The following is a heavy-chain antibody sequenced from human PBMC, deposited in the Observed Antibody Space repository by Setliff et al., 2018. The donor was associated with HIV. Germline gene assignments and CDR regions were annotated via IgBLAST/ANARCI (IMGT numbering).Heavy chain of an antibody. D-gene: IGHD6-19*01. CDR2: ISHSGIT. J-gene: IGHJ4*02. V-gene: IGHV4-39*01. Sequence: SETLSLTCIVSGVSTISSSSSYYWGWIRQPPGKGLEWIGYISHSGITYYNTSLKSRVTISVDTSKNHFSLRLSSVTAADTAVYYCAIQGAVTGHAFDSWGPGALVTVSS. CDR3: AIQGAVTGHAFDS. CDR1: GVSTISSSSSYY.